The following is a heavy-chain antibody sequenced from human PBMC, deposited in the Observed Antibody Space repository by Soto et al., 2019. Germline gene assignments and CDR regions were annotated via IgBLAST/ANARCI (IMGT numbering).Heavy chain of an antibody. J-gene: IGHJ6*02. CDR2: ISSSSSYI. CDR3: ARVLSYSSSPSIYYYYYYGMDV. D-gene: IGHD6-6*01. CDR1: GFTFSSYS. V-gene: IGHV3-21*01. Sequence: EVQLVESGGGLVKPGGSLRLSCAASGFTFSSYSMNWVRQAPGKGLEWVSSISSSSSYIYYADSVKGRFTISRDNAKNSLYLQMNSLRAEDTAVYYCARVLSYSSSPSIYYYYYYGMDVWGQGTTVTVSS.